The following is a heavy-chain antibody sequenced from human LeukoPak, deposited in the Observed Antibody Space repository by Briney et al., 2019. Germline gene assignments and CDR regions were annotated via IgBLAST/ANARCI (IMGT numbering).Heavy chain of an antibody. J-gene: IGHJ4*02. CDR3: ARSQSYSSGWFTRVFDY. Sequence: GESLKISCKGSGCSFTSYWIGWVRQMPGKGLEWMGIIYPGDSDTRYSPSFQGQVTISADKSISTAYLQWSSLKASDTAMYYCARSQSYSSGWFTRVFDYWGQGTLVTVSS. CDR1: GCSFTSYW. CDR2: IYPGDSDT. V-gene: IGHV5-51*01. D-gene: IGHD6-19*01.